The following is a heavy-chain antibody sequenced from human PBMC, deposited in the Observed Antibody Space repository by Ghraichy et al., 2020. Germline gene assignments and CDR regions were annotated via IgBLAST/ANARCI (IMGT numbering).Heavy chain of an antibody. CDR2: INSGGSSM. CDR1: GFTFSRYW. Sequence: GESLNISCAASGFTFSRYWMHWVRQAPGEGLVWVSRINSGGSSMIYADSVKGRFTISRDNAKNTLYLQMNSLRAEDTAVYYCAREYCSGGSCFFGTGGSHFDYWGQGTLVTVSS. J-gene: IGHJ4*02. V-gene: IGHV3-74*01. D-gene: IGHD2-15*01. CDR3: AREYCSGGSCFFGTGGSHFDY.